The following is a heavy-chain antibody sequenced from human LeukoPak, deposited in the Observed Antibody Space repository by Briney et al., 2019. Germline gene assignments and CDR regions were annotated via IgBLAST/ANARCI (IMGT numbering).Heavy chain of an antibody. CDR2: INPNSGGT. D-gene: IGHD3-22*01. CDR3: ARGPGYYDSRGYSYYFDN. CDR1: GYTFTGYY. V-gene: IGHV1-2*02. Sequence: ASVKVSCKASGYTFTGYYMHWVRQAPGQGLEWMGWINPNSGGTNYAQKFQGRVTMTRDNSISTAYMELSSLTSEDTAVYYCARGPGYYDSRGYSYYFDNWGRGTPVTVSS. J-gene: IGHJ4*02.